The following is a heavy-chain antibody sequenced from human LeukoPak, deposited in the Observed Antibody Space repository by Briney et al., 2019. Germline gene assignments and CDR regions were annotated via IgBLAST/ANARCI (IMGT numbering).Heavy chain of an antibody. CDR3: ASIDWSDY. V-gene: IGHV3-30-3*02. J-gene: IGHJ4*02. D-gene: IGHD2-21*01. CDR2: ISYDGSNK. Sequence: PGGSLRLSCAASGFTFSSYAMHWVRQAPGKGLEWVAVISYDGSNKYYADSVKGRFTISRDNSKNTLYLQMNSLRAEDTAVYYCASIDWSDYWGQGTLVTVSS. CDR1: GFTFSSYA.